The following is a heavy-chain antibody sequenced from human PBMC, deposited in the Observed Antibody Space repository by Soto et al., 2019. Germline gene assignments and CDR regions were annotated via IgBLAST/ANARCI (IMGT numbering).Heavy chain of an antibody. CDR2: IDPGDSYT. J-gene: IGHJ4*02. V-gene: IGHV5-10-1*03. CDR3: ARQSGAATWQVDY. D-gene: IGHD2-15*01. Sequence: EVQLVQSGAEVKTPGESLRISCKASGYSFTNHYITWVRQMPGKGLEWMGRIDPGDSYTNYGPSFQGHVTISVDKSISTVYLQWSSLRASDTAMFYCARQSGAATWQVDYWGQGTLVTVSS. CDR1: GYSFTNHY.